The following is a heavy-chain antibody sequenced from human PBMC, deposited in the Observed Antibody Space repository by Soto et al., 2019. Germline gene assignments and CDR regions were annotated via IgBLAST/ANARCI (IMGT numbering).Heavy chain of an antibody. J-gene: IGHJ3*02. CDR1: GYIFIRYG. V-gene: IGHV1-18*01. CDR3: ARTSYVWGSYRSDDAFDI. D-gene: IGHD3-16*02. Sequence: QVQLVQSGAEVKKPGASVKVSCKASGYIFIRYGISWVREAPGQGLEWMGWISSYKGNTNYAQKVKGRVTLTTDTSTSSAYMELRSLRSDDTAVYYCARTSYVWGSYRSDDAFDIWGQGTMVTVSS. CDR2: ISSYKGNT.